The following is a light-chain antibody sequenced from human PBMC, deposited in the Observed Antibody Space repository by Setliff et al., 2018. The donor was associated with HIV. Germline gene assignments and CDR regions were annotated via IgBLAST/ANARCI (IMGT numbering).Light chain of an antibody. CDR2: DVS. CDR1: SSDVGGYNY. Sequence: SALAQPASVSGSPGRSITISCTGTSSDVGGYNYVSWYQQHPGKAPKLMIYDVSKRPSGVSNRFSGSKSGNTASLTVSGLQAEDEADYYCSSYAGSNNVFGTGTKVTVL. J-gene: IGLJ1*01. V-gene: IGLV2-14*01. CDR3: SSYAGSNNV.